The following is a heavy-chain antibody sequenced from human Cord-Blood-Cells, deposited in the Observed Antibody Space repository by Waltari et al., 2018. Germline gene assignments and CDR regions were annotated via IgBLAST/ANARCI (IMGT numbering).Heavy chain of an antibody. V-gene: IGHV4-34*01. CDR1: GGSFSGYY. J-gene: IGHJ4*02. CDR3: ASIRTRYCSGGSCYKLGDY. D-gene: IGHD2-15*01. CDR2: INHSGST. Sequence: QVQLQQWGAGLLKPSETLSLTCAVYGGSFSGYYWSWIRQPPGKGLEWIREINHSGSTNYNPSLKSRVTISVDTSKNQFSLKLSSVTAADTAVYYCASIRTRYCSGGSCYKLGDYWGQGTLVTVSS.